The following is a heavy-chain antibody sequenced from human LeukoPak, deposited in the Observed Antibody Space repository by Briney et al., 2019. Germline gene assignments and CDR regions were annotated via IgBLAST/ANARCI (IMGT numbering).Heavy chain of an antibody. V-gene: IGHV3-7*03. Sequence: GGSLRLSCAASGFTFSRYLMTWVRQVPGRGPEWVANVNRDGSETYYLDSVKGRFTISKDNAKNSLYLQMNSLRAEDTALYHCARNNGMDVWGQGTTVIVSS. CDR1: GFTFSRYL. CDR3: ARNNGMDV. J-gene: IGHJ6*02. CDR2: VNRDGSET.